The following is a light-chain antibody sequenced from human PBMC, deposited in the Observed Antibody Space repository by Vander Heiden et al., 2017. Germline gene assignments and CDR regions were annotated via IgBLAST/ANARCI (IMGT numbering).Light chain of an antibody. J-gene: IGLJ2*01. V-gene: IGLV2-23*02. CDR1: SRDDGSYNL. CDR3: CSYAGSSTFDVV. CDR2: EVS. Sequence: QSALPQPASVSGSPGQSITIPCTGTSRDDGSYNLVSWYQQPPGKAPKLMIYEVSKRPSGVSNRFSGSKSGNTASLTISGLQAEDEADYYCCSYAGSSTFDVVFGGGTKLTVL.